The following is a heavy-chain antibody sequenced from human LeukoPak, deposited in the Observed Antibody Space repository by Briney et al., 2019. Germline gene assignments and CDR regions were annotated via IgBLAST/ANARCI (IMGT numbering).Heavy chain of an antibody. J-gene: IGHJ4*02. D-gene: IGHD3-9*01. CDR3: ARGGDDILTGYPIDY. V-gene: IGHV3-48*03. Sequence: GGSLRLSCAASGFTFSSYEMNWVRQAPGKGLEWVSYISSSGSTIYYADSVKDRFTISRDNAKNSLYLQMNSLRAEDTAVYYCARGGDDILTGYPIDYWGQGTLVTVSS. CDR2: ISSSGSTI. CDR1: GFTFSSYE.